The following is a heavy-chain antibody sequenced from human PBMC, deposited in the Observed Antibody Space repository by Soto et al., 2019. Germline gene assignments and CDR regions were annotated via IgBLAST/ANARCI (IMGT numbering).Heavy chain of an antibody. CDR3: ARAGYCSSTTCYSAIHFDY. J-gene: IGHJ4*02. Sequence: ASETLSLTCTVSGGSISSSSYYCGWIRQPPGKGLEWIGSIYYSGSTYYNPSLKSRVTISVDTSKNQFSLKLTSVTAADTAVYYCARAGYCSSTTCYSAIHFDYWGQGALVTVSS. CDR2: IYYSGST. V-gene: IGHV4-39*07. CDR1: GGSISSSSYY. D-gene: IGHD2-2*01.